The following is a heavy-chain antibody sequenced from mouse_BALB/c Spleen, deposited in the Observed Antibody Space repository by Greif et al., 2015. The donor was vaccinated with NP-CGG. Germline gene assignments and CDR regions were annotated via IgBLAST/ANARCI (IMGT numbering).Heavy chain of an antibody. V-gene: IGHV1-7*01. D-gene: IGHD2-4*01. CDR1: GYTFTRYW. CDR3: AKNDYDVHY. J-gene: IGHJ2*01. Sequence: VQLQQSGAELAKPGASVKMSCKASGYTFTRYWMHWVKQRPGQGLEWIGYINPSTGYTEYTQKFKDTATLTADKSSSTAYMQLSILTSEDSAVDYCAKNDYDVHYWCQVTPLTFSS. CDR2: INPSTGYT.